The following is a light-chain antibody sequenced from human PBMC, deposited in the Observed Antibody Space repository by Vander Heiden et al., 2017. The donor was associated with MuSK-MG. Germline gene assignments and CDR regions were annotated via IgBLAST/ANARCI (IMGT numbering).Light chain of an antibody. V-gene: IGKV3D-15*01. Sequence: RATLSCRASQSVSSDVDWYQQKPGQAPSLLIYGACRRATGIPDRFSGSGCGAAFALTISSRRSEDFAFYYCQQHYNKRQYTFGQGTKVXIK. J-gene: IGKJ2*01. CDR1: QSVSSD. CDR2: GAC. CDR3: QQHYNKRQYT.